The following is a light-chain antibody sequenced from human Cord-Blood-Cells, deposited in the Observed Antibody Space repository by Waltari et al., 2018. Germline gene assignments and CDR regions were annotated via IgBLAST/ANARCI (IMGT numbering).Light chain of an antibody. V-gene: IGKV3-15*01. J-gene: IGKJ1*01. CDR3: QQYNNWPRT. CDR2: GAS. CDR1: QSVSSN. Sequence: EIVMTQSPATLSVSPGERATLACRASQSVSSNLAWYQQKPGQDPRLLIYGASTRATGIPARFRGSGSGTEFTLTISSLKSEDFAVYYCQQYNNWPRTFGQGTKVEIK.